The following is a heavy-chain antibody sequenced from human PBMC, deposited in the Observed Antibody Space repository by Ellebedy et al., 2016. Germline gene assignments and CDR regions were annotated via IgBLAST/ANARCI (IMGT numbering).Heavy chain of an antibody. CDR3: ARYVAAFDI. CDR2: ISSSDSYT. Sequence: GGSLRLSXAASGFTFSDYYMSWIRQAPGKGLEWVSYISSSDSYTYYADSLKGRFTISRDNAKNSLYLQMDSLRAEDTAVYYCARYVAAFDIWGQGTVVTVSS. V-gene: IGHV3-11*03. J-gene: IGHJ3*02. D-gene: IGHD3-16*01. CDR1: GFTFSDYY.